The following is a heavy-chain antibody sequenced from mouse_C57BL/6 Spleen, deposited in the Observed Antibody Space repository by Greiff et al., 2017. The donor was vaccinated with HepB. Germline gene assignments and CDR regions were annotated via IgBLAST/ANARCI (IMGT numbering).Heavy chain of an antibody. CDR1: GYTFTDYY. CDR3: AREDGSSYGHWYFDV. Sequence: VQLQQSGPELVKPGASVKISCKASGYTFTDYYMNWVKQSHGKSLEWIGDINPNNGGTSYNQKFKGKATLTVDKSSSTAYMELRSLTSEDSAVYYCAREDGSSYGHWYFDVWGTGTTVTVSS. V-gene: IGHV1-26*01. D-gene: IGHD1-1*01. J-gene: IGHJ1*03. CDR2: INPNNGGT.